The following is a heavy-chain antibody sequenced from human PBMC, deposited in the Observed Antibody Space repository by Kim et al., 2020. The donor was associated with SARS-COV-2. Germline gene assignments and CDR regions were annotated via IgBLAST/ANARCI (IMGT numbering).Heavy chain of an antibody. V-gene: IGHV3-9*01. D-gene: IGHD1-7*01. CDR1: GFTFDDYA. CDR2: LSWNSGSI. CDR3: VKDIAATGTGYFDY. J-gene: IGHJ4*02. Sequence: GGSLRLSCAASGFTFDDYAIHWVRQAPGKGLEWVSSLSWNSGSIGYADSVKGRFTISRDNAKNYLYLQMNSLKTEDTALYYCVKDIAATGTGYFDYWGQGTLVTVSS.